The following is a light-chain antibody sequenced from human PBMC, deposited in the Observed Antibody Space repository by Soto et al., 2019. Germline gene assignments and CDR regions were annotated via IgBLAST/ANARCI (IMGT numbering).Light chain of an antibody. J-gene: IGLJ3*02. CDR3: QTWGTGFWV. Sequence: QLVLTQSPSASASLGASVKLTCTLSSGHSSYAIAWHQQQPEKGPRYLMKLNSDGSHSKGDGIPDRFSGSSSGAERYLTISSLQSEDGADYYCQTWGTGFWVFGGGTKLTVL. V-gene: IGLV4-69*01. CDR1: SGHSSYA. CDR2: LNSDGSH.